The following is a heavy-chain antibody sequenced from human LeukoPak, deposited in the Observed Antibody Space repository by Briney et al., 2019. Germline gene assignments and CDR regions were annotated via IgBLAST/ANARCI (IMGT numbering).Heavy chain of an antibody. Sequence: GESLKISCKGSGYSFTSYWIGWVRQMPGKGLEWMGIIYPGDSDTRYSPSFQGQVTISADKSISTAYLQWSSLKASDTAMYYCARLNKAVPAAIRESYNWFDPWGQGTLVTVSS. CDR1: GYSFTSYW. V-gene: IGHV5-51*01. CDR3: ARLNKAVPAAIRESYNWFDP. D-gene: IGHD2-2*01. CDR2: IYPGDSDT. J-gene: IGHJ5*02.